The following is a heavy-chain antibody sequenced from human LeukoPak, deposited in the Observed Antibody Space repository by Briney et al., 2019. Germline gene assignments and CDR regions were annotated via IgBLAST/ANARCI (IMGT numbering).Heavy chain of an antibody. J-gene: IGHJ4*02. V-gene: IGHV4-59*08. Sequence: PSETLSLTCTVSGGSISNYYWSWIRQPPGKGLEWIGYIYYSGSTNYNPSLKSRVTISVDTSKNLFSLKLSSVTAADTAVYYCARLESSGSVLDYWGQGTLVTVSS. CDR1: GGSISNYY. CDR3: ARLESSGSVLDY. CDR2: IYYSGST. D-gene: IGHD1-26*01.